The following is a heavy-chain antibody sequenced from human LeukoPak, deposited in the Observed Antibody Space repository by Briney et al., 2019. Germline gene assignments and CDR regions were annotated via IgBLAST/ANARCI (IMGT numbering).Heavy chain of an antibody. Sequence: GRSLRLSCAASGFTFSSYGMHWVRQAPGKGLEWVAVISYDGSNKYYADSVKGRFIITRDNSKNTLYLQMNSLRAEDTAVYYCAKDKEGYSYGYYFDHWGQGTLVTVSS. CDR1: GFTFSSYG. D-gene: IGHD5-18*01. CDR2: ISYDGSNK. V-gene: IGHV3-30*18. J-gene: IGHJ4*02. CDR3: AKDKEGYSYGYYFDH.